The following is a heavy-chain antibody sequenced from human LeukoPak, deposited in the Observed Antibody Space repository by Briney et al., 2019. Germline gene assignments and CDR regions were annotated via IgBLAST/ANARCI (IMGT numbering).Heavy chain of an antibody. D-gene: IGHD2-15*01. Sequence: SETLSLTCTVSGGSISSGDYYWSWIRQPPGKGLEWIGYIYYSGSTYYNPSLQSRVTISVDASKSQFSLKLSSVTAADTAVYYCARDVGDAAWGQGTLVTVSS. CDR2: IYYSGST. V-gene: IGHV4-30-4*08. CDR1: GGSISSGDYY. J-gene: IGHJ4*02. CDR3: ARDVGDAA.